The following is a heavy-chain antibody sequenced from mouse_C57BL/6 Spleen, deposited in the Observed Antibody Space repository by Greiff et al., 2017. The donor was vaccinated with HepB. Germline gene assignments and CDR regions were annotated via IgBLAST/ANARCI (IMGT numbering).Heavy chain of an antibody. CDR3: ARIYGSSPYYYAMDY. V-gene: IGHV1-81*01. CDR2: IYPRSGNT. J-gene: IGHJ4*01. CDR1: GYTFTSYG. Sequence: QVQLQQSGAELARPGASVKLSCKASGYTFTSYGISWVKQRTGQGLEWIGEIYPRSGNTYYNEKFKGKATLTADKSSSTAYMELRSLTSEDSAVYFCARIYGSSPYYYAMDYWGQGTSVTVSS. D-gene: IGHD1-1*01.